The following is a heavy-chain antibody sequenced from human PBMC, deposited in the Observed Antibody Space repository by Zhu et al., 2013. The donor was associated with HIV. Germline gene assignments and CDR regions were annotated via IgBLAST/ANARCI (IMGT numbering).Heavy chain of an antibody. CDR2: MNPNSGDT. V-gene: IGHV1-8*01. CDR1: GYTFTNYD. D-gene: IGHD3-22*01. J-gene: IGHJ4*02. Sequence: QVQLVQSGAEVKKPGASVKVSCKASGYTFTNYDISWVRQAAGQGLEWMGWMNPNSGDTGYAQKFQGRVTITADESTSTAYMELSSLRSEDTAVYYCARSYYDSSGAFDYWGQGTLVTVSS. CDR3: ARSYYDSSGAFDY.